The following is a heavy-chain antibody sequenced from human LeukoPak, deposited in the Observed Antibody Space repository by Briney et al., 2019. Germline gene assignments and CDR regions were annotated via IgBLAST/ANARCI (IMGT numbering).Heavy chain of an antibody. CDR1: GGSFSGYY. CDR2: INHSGST. J-gene: IGHJ4*02. V-gene: IGHV4-34*01. Sequence: KPSETPSLTCAVYGGSFSGYYWSWIRQPPGKGLEWIGEINHSGSTNYNPSLKSRVTISVDTSKNQFSLKLSSVTAADTAVYYCARGEQLVAVFDYWGQGTLVTVSS. D-gene: IGHD6-6*01. CDR3: ARGEQLVAVFDY.